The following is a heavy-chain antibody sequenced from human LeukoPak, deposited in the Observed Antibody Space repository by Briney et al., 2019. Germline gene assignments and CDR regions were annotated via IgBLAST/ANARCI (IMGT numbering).Heavy chain of an antibody. Sequence: SETLSLTCTVSGASISSNNYYWSWIRQPAGKGLEWIGRIYTSGTTNYNPSLKSRVTMSVDTSKNQFSLKLSSVTAADTAVDYCARQVVGANDYWGQGTLVTVSS. CDR2: IYTSGTT. V-gene: IGHV4-61*02. J-gene: IGHJ4*02. D-gene: IGHD1-26*01. CDR1: GASISSNNYY. CDR3: ARQVVGANDY.